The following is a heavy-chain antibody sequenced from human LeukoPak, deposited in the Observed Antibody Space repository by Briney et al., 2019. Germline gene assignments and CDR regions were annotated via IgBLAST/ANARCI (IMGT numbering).Heavy chain of an antibody. Sequence: GGSLRLSCAASGFTFRSYSMNWVRQAPGKGLEWVAVISYDGSNKYYADSVKGRFTISRDNSKNTLYLQMNSLRAEDTAVYYCAREDGDYYYYGMDVWGQGTTVTVSS. CDR3: AREDGDYYYYGMDV. CDR2: ISYDGSNK. D-gene: IGHD4-17*01. CDR1: GFTFRSYS. J-gene: IGHJ6*02. V-gene: IGHV3-30*03.